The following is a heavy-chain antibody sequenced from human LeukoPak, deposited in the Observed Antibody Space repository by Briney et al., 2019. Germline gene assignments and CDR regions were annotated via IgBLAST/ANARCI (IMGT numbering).Heavy chain of an antibody. J-gene: IGHJ5*02. Sequence: ASVKVSCKASGYTFTGYFMHWVRQAPGQGLEWMGWINPKNGATNYAQKFQGRVTMTRDTSISTAYMEVSSLRSEDTAVYYCARAKDSGGWFDPWGQGTLVTVSS. CDR3: ARAKDSGGWFDP. D-gene: IGHD3-10*01. CDR2: INPKNGAT. V-gene: IGHV1-2*02. CDR1: GYTFTGYF.